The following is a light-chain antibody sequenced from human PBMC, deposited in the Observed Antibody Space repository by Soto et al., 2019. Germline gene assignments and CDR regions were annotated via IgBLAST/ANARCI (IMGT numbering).Light chain of an antibody. CDR3: QQYGNFPYN. V-gene: IGKV3-20*01. CDR1: ETVNNNF. CDR2: GPS. J-gene: IGKJ2*01. Sequence: ETVLTQSPGTLYLSPGERATLSCRANETVNNNFLAWYGQKPGQAPSLLLHGPSRRASVIPDRFSGSGSGTDFTLTISRLEPEDFAVYYCQQYGNFPYNFGPGTKVQIK.